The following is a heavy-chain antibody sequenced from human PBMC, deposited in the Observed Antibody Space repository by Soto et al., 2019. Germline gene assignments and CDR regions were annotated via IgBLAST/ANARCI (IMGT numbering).Heavy chain of an antibody. J-gene: IGHJ3*02. CDR3: ARVLPAIMITFGGVNAFDI. CDR2: ISSSSSYI. D-gene: IGHD3-16*01. V-gene: IGHV3-21*01. Sequence: GGSLRLSCAASGFTFSSYSMNWVRQAPGKGLEWVSSISSSSSYIYYADSVKGRFTISRDNAKNSLYLQMNSLRAEDTAVYYCARVLPAIMITFGGVNAFDIWGQGTMVTVSS. CDR1: GFTFSSYS.